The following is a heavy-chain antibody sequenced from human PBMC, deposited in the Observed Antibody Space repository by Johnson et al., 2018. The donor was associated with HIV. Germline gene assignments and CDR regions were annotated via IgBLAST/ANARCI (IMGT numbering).Heavy chain of an antibody. D-gene: IGHD7-27*01. CDR1: GFTFSS. V-gene: IGHV3-30*03. CDR2: ISHDGSHK. J-gene: IGHJ3*02. Sequence: QVLLVESGGGVVQPGRSLRLSCAASGFTFSSMHWDRQAPGKGLEWVAVISHDGSHKYYADSVKGRFTISRDNSKNTLYLQMNSLRAEDTAVYYCASDWGSRHAFDIWGQGTMVTVSS. CDR3: ASDWGSRHAFDI.